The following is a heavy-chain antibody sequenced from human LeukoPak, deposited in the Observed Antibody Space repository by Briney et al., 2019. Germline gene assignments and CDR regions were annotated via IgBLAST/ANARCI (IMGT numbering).Heavy chain of an antibody. J-gene: IGHJ1*01. CDR1: GFTFDDYA. CDR2: ISWNSGSI. D-gene: IGHD5-24*01. Sequence: GGSLRLSCATSGFTFDDYAMHWVRQAPGTGLEWVSSISWNSGSIGYADSVKGRFTISRDNAKNSLYLQMNSLRAEDTALYYCAKVQTDGYNSGGGWFHHWGQGTLVTVSS. CDR3: AKVQTDGYNSGGGWFHH. V-gene: IGHV3-9*01.